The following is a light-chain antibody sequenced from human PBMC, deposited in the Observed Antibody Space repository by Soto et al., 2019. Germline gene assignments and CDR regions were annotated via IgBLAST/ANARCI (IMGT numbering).Light chain of an antibody. CDR2: DVN. J-gene: IGLJ2*01. V-gene: IGLV2-14*01. Sequence: QSALTQPASVSGSPGQSITISCTGASSDVGGYNYVSWYQQDPGKAPKLMIYDVNNRPSGVSNRFSGSKSGNTASLTISGLQSEDEAYSYCSSYTSSSTLAVFGGGTKLTVL. CDR3: SSYTSSSTLAV. CDR1: SSDVGGYNY.